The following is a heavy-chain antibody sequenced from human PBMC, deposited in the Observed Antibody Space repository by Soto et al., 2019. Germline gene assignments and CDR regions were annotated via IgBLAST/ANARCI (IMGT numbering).Heavy chain of an antibody. V-gene: IGHV1-18*01. CDR1: GYTFTTSG. Sequence: QVQLVQSGGEVKKPGASVKVSCKASGYTFTTSGVSWVRQAPGQGLEWMGWVSGYNGNTKYEEKFPDRVTMTPDTSTSTAYLELRSLTTDDTAVYYCARAGELPYYYYGMDVWGQGTTVIVSS. CDR2: VSGYNGNT. J-gene: IGHJ6*02. CDR3: ARAGELPYYYYGMDV. D-gene: IGHD1-7*01.